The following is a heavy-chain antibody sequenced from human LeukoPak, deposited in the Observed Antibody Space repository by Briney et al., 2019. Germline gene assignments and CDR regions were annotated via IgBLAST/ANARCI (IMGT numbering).Heavy chain of an antibody. V-gene: IGHV3-23*01. D-gene: IGHD4-17*01. CDR2: ISGSGGST. J-gene: IGHJ6*02. CDR3: AKAFQQKGDYGDYDPGDEYYYYGMDV. CDR1: GFTFSSYA. Sequence: PGGSLRLSCAASGFTFSSYAMSWVRQAPGKGLEWVSAISGSGGSTYYADSVKGRFTISRDNSKNTLYLQMNSLRAEDTAVYYCAKAFQQKGDYGDYDPGDEYYYYGMDVWGQGTTVTVSS.